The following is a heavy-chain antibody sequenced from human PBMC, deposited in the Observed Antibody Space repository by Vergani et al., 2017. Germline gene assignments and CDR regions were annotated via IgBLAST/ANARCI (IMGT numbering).Heavy chain of an antibody. CDR2: IYYSGST. CDR1: GGSISSSSYY. D-gene: IGHD1-20*01. V-gene: IGHV4-39*01. CDR3: ARRITGYDSFDI. Sequence: QLQLQESGPGLVKPSETLSLTCTVSGGSISSSSYYWGWIRQPPGKGLEWIGSIYYSGSTYYNPSLKSRVTISVDTSKSQFSLKLSSVTAADTAVYYCARRITGYDSFDIWGQGTMVTVSS. J-gene: IGHJ3*02.